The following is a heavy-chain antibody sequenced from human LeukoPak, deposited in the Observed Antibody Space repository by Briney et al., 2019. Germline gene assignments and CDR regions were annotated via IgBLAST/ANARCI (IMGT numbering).Heavy chain of an antibody. Sequence: KPSETLSLTCAVSGGSISSGGYSWSWIRQPPGKGLEWIGYIYYSGSTYYNPSLKSRVTISVDTPKNQFSLKLSSVTAADTAVYYCARVRYSSGWYNGVGSHYMDVWGKGTTVTISS. CDR3: ARVRYSSGWYNGVGSHYMDV. V-gene: IGHV4-30-4*07. D-gene: IGHD6-19*01. CDR2: IYYSGST. J-gene: IGHJ6*03. CDR1: GGSISSGGYS.